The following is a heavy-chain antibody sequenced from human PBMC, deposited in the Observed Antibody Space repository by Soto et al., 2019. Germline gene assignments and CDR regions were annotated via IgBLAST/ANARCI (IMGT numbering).Heavy chain of an antibody. D-gene: IGHD3-10*01. Sequence: VQLLESGGGLVQPGGSLRLSCAASGFTFSSYAMSWVRQAPGKGLEWVSAISGSGGSTYYADSVNGRFTISRDNSKNTLYLQMKSRRAEDTAGYDCAKETRDGSGIASGYWGQGTLVNVSS. CDR2: ISGSGGST. J-gene: IGHJ4*02. V-gene: IGHV3-23*01. CDR3: AKETRDGSGIASGY. CDR1: GFTFSSYA.